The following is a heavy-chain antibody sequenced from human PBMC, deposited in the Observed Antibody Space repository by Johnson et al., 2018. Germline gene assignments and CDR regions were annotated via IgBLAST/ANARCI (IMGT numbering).Heavy chain of an antibody. CDR1: GFTFSRYA. CDR2: ISFDGSNK. CDR3: ARGGIIGSTWADAFDI. Sequence: QVRLVQSGGGVVQPGRSLRLSCSASGFTFSRYALHWIRQAPGKGLEWVALISFDGSNKFHAESLRGRFTLSRDNFKNTLSLQMNSLRAEDTAIYYCARGGIIGSTWADAFDIWGQGTMVSVSS. J-gene: IGHJ3*02. V-gene: IGHV3-30-3*01. D-gene: IGHD1-20*01.